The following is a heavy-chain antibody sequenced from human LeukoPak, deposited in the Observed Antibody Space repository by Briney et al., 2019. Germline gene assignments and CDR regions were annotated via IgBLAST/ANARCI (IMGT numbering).Heavy chain of an antibody. Sequence: SGTLSLTCTVSGGSISSYYWSWIRQPPGKGLEWIGYIYYSGSTNYNPSLKSRVTISVDTSKNQFSLKLSSVTAADTAVYYCARETVYRDYYYYGMDVWGQGTTVTVSS. CDR2: IYYSGST. J-gene: IGHJ6*02. D-gene: IGHD1-26*01. CDR1: GGSISSYY. V-gene: IGHV4-59*01. CDR3: ARETVYRDYYYYGMDV.